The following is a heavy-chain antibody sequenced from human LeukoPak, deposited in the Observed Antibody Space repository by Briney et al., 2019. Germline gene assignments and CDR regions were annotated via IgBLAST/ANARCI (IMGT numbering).Heavy chain of an antibody. CDR2: TNPSGGST. J-gene: IGHJ4*02. Sequence: ASVKVSCKASGYTFTSYYMHWVRQAPGQGLEWMGITNPSGGSTSYAQKFQGRVTMTRDTSTSTVYMELSSLRSEDTAVYYCARVSPDPAAMDYWGQGTLVTVSS. V-gene: IGHV1-46*03. CDR3: ARVSPDPAAMDY. D-gene: IGHD2-2*01. CDR1: GYTFTSYY.